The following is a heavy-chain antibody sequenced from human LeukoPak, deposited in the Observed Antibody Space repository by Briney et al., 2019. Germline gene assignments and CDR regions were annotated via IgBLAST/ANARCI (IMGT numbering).Heavy chain of an antibody. D-gene: IGHD5-24*01. CDR2: IYSDGSRT. V-gene: IGHV3-74*01. J-gene: IGHJ4*02. CDR1: GFTFSSYW. Sequence: PGGSLRLSCAASGFTFSSYWMHWVRQGPGKGLVWVSRIYSDGSRTTYADSVKGRFTISGDNAKNTLYLQMNSLRAEDTAVYYCAGLDSGLQIYWGQGTLVTVSS. CDR3: AGLDSGLQIY.